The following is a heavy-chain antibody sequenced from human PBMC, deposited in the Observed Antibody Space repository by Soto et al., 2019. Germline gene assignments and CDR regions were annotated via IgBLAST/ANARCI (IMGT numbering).Heavy chain of an antibody. CDR2: ISSTTNYK. Sequence: GGSLRLSGAASGFTFTRYSMNWVRQAPGKGLEGVSSISSTTNYKDYGDSMKARFTISRDNAKNSLYLEMNSLRAEDTAVYYCARESEDLTSSFDYWGQGTLVTVSS. CDR1: GFTFTRYS. J-gene: IGHJ4*02. CDR3: ARESEDLTSSFDY. V-gene: IGHV3-21*06.